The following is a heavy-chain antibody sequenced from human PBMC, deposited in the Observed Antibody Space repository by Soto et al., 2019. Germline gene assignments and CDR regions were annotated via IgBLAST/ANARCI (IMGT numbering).Heavy chain of an antibody. Sequence: QITLKESGPTLVKPTQTLTLTCTFSGFSLNTSGVGVGWIRQPPGKALEWLALIYWDDDKRYSPSLKSSLTITKDTSKNQVVLTMTNMDPVDTATYYCAHRRGYDILTGINFDYWGQGTLVTVSS. CDR2: IYWDDDK. V-gene: IGHV2-5*02. CDR3: AHRRGYDILTGINFDY. D-gene: IGHD3-9*01. CDR1: GFSLNTSGVG. J-gene: IGHJ4*02.